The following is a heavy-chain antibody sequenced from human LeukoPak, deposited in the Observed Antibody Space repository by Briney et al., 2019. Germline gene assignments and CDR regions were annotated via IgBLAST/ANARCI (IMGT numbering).Heavy chain of an antibody. CDR2: IYYSEST. CDR3: ARDGEVEDSSGYIWFDP. D-gene: IGHD3-22*01. CDR1: GGSISSYY. J-gene: IGHJ5*02. Sequence: SETLSLTCTVSGGSISSYYWSWIRQPPGKGLEWIGYIYYSESTNYNRSLKSRVTISVDTSKNQISLKLSSVTAADTAVYYCARDGEVEDSSGYIWFDPWGQGTLVTVSS. V-gene: IGHV4-59*01.